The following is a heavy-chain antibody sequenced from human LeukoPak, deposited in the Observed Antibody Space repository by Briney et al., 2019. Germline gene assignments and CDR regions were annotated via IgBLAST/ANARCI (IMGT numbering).Heavy chain of an antibody. CDR2: IYSGGST. CDR3: ARDPSIWGDYYGMDV. J-gene: IGHJ6*02. Sequence: GGSLRLSCAASGFTFDDYGMSWVRQAPGKGLEWVSVIYSGGSTYYADSVKGRFTISRDNSKNTLYLQMNSLRAEDTAVYYCARDPSIWGDYYGMDVWGQGTTVTVSS. D-gene: IGHD3-16*01. V-gene: IGHV3-53*01. CDR1: GFTFDDYG.